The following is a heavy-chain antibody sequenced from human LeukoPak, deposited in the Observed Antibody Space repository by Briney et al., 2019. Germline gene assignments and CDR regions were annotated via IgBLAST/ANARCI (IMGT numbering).Heavy chain of an antibody. V-gene: IGHV4-4*02. Sequence: PSETLSLTCAVSGGSISSSNWWSWVRQPPGKGLEWIGEIYHSGSTNYNPSLKSRVTISVDKSKNQFSLKLSSVTAADTAVYYCARCYYGSGSYSPWRKTYAFDIWGQGTMVTVSS. J-gene: IGHJ3*02. D-gene: IGHD3-10*01. CDR3: ARCYYGSGSYSPWRKTYAFDI. CDR2: IYHSGST. CDR1: GGSISSSNW.